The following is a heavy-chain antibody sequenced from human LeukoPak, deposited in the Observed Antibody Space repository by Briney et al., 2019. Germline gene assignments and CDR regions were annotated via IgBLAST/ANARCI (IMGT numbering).Heavy chain of an antibody. V-gene: IGHV3-30*04. CDR3: AKGSGWYDTPFDY. J-gene: IGHJ4*02. Sequence: GRSLRLSCAASGFTFSSYAMHWVRQAPGKGLEWVAVISYDGSNKYYADSVKGRFTISRDNSKNTLYLQMNSLRAEDTAVYYCAKGSGWYDTPFDYWGQGTLVTVSS. CDR1: GFTFSSYA. D-gene: IGHD6-19*01. CDR2: ISYDGSNK.